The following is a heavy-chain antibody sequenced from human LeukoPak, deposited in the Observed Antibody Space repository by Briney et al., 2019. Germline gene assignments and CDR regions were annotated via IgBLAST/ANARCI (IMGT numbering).Heavy chain of an antibody. CDR2: INPNSGGT. CDR3: ARDTARTTGKAWFDP. CDR1: GYTFTDYY. J-gene: IGHJ5*02. Sequence: ASVKVSCKASGYTFTDYYMHWVRQAPGQGLEWMGWINPNSGGTNYAQKFQGRVTMTRDTSISTAYMELSRLRSDDTAVYYCARDTARTTGKAWFDPWGQGTLVTVSS. D-gene: IGHD1-7*01. V-gene: IGHV1-2*02.